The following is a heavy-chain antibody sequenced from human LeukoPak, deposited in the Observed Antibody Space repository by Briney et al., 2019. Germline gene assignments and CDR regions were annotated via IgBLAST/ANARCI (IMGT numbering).Heavy chain of an antibody. V-gene: IGHV3-33*01. D-gene: IGHD3-16*02. Sequence: GRSLRLSCAASGFSFNSYGMHWVRQAPGKGLEWVAVIWYDGSSKYYADSVKGRFTISRDNSKNTLYLQMNSLRAEDTAVYYCARGDRVYVWGTSRLNAFDIWGQGTMVTVSS. CDR3: ARGDRVYVWGTSRLNAFDI. CDR1: GFSFNSYG. J-gene: IGHJ3*02. CDR2: IWYDGSSK.